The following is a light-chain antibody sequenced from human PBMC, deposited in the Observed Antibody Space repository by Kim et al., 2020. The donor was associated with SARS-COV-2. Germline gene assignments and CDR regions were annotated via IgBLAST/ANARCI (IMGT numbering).Light chain of an antibody. CDR1: QSLNTAN. J-gene: IGKJ3*01. V-gene: IGKV3-20*01. Sequence: EIVLTQSPGTLSLSPGERATLSCRASQSLNTANFAWYQQKPGQPPRLLIYAASSRAPGIPDRFSGRGSGTDFTLTISRLEPEDFAVYFCQQYGDSLLTFGPGTKVDIK. CDR3: QQYGDSLLT. CDR2: AAS.